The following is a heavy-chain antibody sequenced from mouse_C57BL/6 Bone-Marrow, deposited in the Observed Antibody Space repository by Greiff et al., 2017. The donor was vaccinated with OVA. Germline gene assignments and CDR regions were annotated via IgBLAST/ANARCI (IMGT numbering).Heavy chain of an antibody. CDR2: IDPANGNT. J-gene: IGHJ1*03. D-gene: IGHD1-1*01. CDR3: ARGYGSSYWYFDV. V-gene: IGHV14-3*01. CDR1: GFNIKNTY. Sequence: EVQLKESVAELVRPGASVKLSCTASGFNIKNTYMHWVKQRPEQGLEWIGRIDPANGNTKYAPKFQGKATITADTSSNTAYLQLSSLTSEDTAIYYCARGYGSSYWYFDVWGTGTTVTVSS.